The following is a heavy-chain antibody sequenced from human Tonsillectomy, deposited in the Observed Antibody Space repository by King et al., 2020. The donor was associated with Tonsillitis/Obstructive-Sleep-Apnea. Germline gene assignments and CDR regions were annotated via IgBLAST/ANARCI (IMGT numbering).Heavy chain of an antibody. J-gene: IGHJ4*02. D-gene: IGHD1-26*01. CDR1: GFTFSNAW. Sequence: VQLVESGGGLVKPGGSLRLSCAASGFTFSNAWMNWVRQAPGKGLEWVGRIKSKTDGGTTDYAAPVRGRFTIARDDSKNTLYLKMHSLKVEDTSVYYCATDGKIVGAKGFGYWGQGTLVTVSS. CDR2: IKSKTDGGTT. V-gene: IGHV3-15*07. CDR3: ATDGKIVGAKGFGY.